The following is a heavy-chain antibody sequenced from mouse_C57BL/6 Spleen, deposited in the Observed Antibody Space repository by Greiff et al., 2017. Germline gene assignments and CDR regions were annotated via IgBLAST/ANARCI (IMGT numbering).Heavy chain of an antibody. J-gene: IGHJ2*01. CDR2: INPNNGGT. D-gene: IGHD1-1*01. CDR3: FWRGYYGSPLDY. CDR1: GYTFTDYY. V-gene: IGHV1-26*01. Sequence: EVQLQQSGPELVKPGASVKISCKASGYTFTDYYMNWVKQSHGKSLEWIGDINPNNGGTSYNQKFKGKATLTVDKSSSTAYMELRSLSSEYSAFFFFFWRGYYGSPLDYWGQGTTLTVSS.